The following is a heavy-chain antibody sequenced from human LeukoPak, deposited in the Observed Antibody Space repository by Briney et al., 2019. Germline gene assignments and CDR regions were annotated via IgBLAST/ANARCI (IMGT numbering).Heavy chain of an antibody. D-gene: IGHD3-16*01. CDR1: GFTFSSYS. CDR3: ARVLGYMDV. CDR2: ISSSSSYI. J-gene: IGHJ6*03. Sequence: GGSLRLSCAASGFTFSSYSMNWVRQAPRKGLEWVSSISSSSSYINYGDSVKGRFTISTDHSKNSLYLQMNSLRAEDTAVYYGARVLGYMDVWGKGTTVTVSS. V-gene: IGHV3-21*01.